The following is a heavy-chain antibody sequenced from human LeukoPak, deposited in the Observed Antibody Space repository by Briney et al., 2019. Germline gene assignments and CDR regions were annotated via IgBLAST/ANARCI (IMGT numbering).Heavy chain of an antibody. J-gene: IGHJ4*02. CDR3: ASRRVFVY. CDR2: ISSSSSTI. V-gene: IGHV3-48*01. CDR1: GFTFSSYS. Sequence: GGSLRLSCATSGFTFSSYSMNWVRQAPGKGLEWVSYISSSSSTIYYADSVKGRFTVSRDNAKNSLYLQMNSLRAEDTAVYYCASRRVFVYWGQGTLVTVSS.